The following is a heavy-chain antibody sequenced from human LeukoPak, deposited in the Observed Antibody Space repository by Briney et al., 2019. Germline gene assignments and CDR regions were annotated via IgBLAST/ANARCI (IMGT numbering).Heavy chain of an antibody. Sequence: ASVKVSCKASGYTFTSYYMHWVRQAPGQGLEWMGIINPSGGSTSYAQKFQGRVTMTRDMSTSTVYMELSSLRSEDTAVYYCASSTYDSSANEAFDIWGQGTMVTVSS. CDR1: GYTFTSYY. J-gene: IGHJ3*02. CDR3: ASSTYDSSANEAFDI. CDR2: INPSGGST. V-gene: IGHV1-46*01. D-gene: IGHD3-22*01.